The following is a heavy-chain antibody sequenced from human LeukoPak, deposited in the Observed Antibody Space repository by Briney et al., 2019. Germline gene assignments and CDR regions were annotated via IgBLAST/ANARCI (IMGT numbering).Heavy chain of an antibody. CDR3: ANTMVRGSYYYYGMDV. Sequence: SVKVSCKASGGTFSSYAIGWVRQAPGQGLEWMGRIIPIFGTANYAQKFQGRVTITADESTSTAYMELSSLRPEDTAVYYCANTMVRGSYYYYGMDVWGQGTTVTVSS. J-gene: IGHJ6*02. CDR2: IIPIFGTA. V-gene: IGHV1-69*13. D-gene: IGHD3-10*01. CDR1: GGTFSSYA.